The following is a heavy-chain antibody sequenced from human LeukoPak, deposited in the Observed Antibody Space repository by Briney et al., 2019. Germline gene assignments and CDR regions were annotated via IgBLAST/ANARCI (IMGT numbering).Heavy chain of an antibody. CDR1: GGSISSSDYY. J-gene: IGHJ5*02. CDR3: ARENYCTNGVCWAFDP. CDR2: IYYTGSS. D-gene: IGHD2-8*01. Sequence: PSETLSLTCTVSGGSISSSDYYWGWIRQPPGKGLEWIGNIYYTGSSSYNSSLKSRVTISVDTSKNQFSLQLSSVTAVDTAVYYCARENYCTNGVCWAFDPWGQGTLVTVSS. V-gene: IGHV4-39*07.